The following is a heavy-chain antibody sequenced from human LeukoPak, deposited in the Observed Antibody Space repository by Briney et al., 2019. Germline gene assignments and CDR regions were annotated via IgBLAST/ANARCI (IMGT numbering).Heavy chain of an antibody. V-gene: IGHV1-2*02. CDR2: INPNSGGT. D-gene: IGHD1-26*01. CDR3: ARVGGSSGREKEDFDD. CDR1: GYTFTGYY. Sequence: GASVKVSCKASGYTFTGYYMHWVRQAPGQGLEWMGWINPNSGGTNYAQKFQGRVTMTRDTSISTAYMELSRLRSDDTAVYYCARVGGSSGREKEDFDDWGQGTLVTVSS. J-gene: IGHJ4*02.